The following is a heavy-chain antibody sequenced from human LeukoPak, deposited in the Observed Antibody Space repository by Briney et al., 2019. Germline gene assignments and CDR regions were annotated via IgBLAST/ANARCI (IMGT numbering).Heavy chain of an antibody. J-gene: IGHJ4*02. Sequence: AGSLSLTCAASAFTFSDYGWHWVRQPPGKGLGWMAFIRFDESNKYNPYLEKGSITIARDNSKNTLLLQRNSLRAQAPAYYYCAKECGKKQWPSHRPPSYFDYWGEGILVTVSS. CDR1: AFTFSDYG. D-gene: IGHD6-19*01. V-gene: IGHV3-30*02. CDR2: IRFDESNK. CDR3: AKECGKKQWPSHRPPSYFDY.